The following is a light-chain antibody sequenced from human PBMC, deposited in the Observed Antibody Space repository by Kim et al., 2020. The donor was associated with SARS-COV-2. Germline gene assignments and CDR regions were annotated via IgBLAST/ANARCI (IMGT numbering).Light chain of an antibody. CDR2: SNN. CDR1: TSNIGSYT. Sequence: QSVLTRPPSASGTPGQRVTISCSGSTSNIGSYTVNWYQLLPGTAPKLLIYSNNQRPSGVPDRFSGSRSGTSASLAISGLQSEDEADYYCAAWDDSLNGVVFGGGTQLTVL. J-gene: IGLJ3*02. CDR3: AAWDDSLNGVV. V-gene: IGLV1-44*01.